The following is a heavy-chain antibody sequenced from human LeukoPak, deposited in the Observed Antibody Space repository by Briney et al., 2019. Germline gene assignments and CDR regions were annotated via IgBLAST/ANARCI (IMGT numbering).Heavy chain of an antibody. D-gene: IGHD2-8*01. V-gene: IGHV1-69*05. CDR3: ARGQSWSSYYFDY. J-gene: IGHJ4*02. CDR2: IIPIFGTA. Sequence: SVKVSCKXSGGTFSSYAISWVRQAPGQGLEWMGRIIPIFGTANYAQKFQGRVTITTDESTSTAYMELSSLRSEDTAVYYCARGQSWSSYYFDYWGQGTLVTVSS. CDR1: GGTFSSYA.